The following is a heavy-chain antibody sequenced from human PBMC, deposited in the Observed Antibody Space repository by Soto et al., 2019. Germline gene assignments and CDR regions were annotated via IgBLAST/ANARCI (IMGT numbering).Heavy chain of an antibody. J-gene: IGHJ6*03. Sequence: GGSLRLSCAASGFTFSSYSMNWVRQAPGKGLEWVSSISSSSSYIYYADSVKGRFTISRDNAKNSLYLQMNSLRAEDTAVYYCARLSNVRGVPHYMDVWGKGTTVTVSS. CDR1: GFTFSSYS. CDR2: ISSSSSYI. CDR3: ARLSNVRGVPHYMDV. V-gene: IGHV3-21*01. D-gene: IGHD3-10*02.